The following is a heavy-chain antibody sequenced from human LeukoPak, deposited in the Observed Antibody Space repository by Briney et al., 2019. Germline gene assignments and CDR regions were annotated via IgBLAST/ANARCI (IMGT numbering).Heavy chain of an antibody. Sequence: ASVTVSCKASGYTFTGYYMHWVRQAPGQGLEWMGWINPNSGGTNYAQKFQGRVTMTRDTSISTAYMELSRLRSDDTAVYYCASQVGHCRGGSCSGYWGQGTLVTVSS. J-gene: IGHJ4*02. CDR1: GYTFTGYY. CDR2: INPNSGGT. D-gene: IGHD2-15*01. CDR3: ASQVGHCRGGSCSGY. V-gene: IGHV1-2*02.